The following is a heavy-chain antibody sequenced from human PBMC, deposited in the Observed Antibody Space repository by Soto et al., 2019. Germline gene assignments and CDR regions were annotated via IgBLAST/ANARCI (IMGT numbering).Heavy chain of an antibody. CDR1: GYNFAGYW. J-gene: IGHJ6*02. CDR3: ARQSGMDV. D-gene: IGHD5-12*01. CDR2: IFPCDSDT. V-gene: IGHV5-51*01. Sequence: PVEALKISCKTSGYNFAGYWIGWVRQMPGKGLEWLGIIFPCDSDTKYSPSFQGQVIISADKSIRTAYLQWSSLKASDTAIYYCARQSGMDVWGQGTTVTVSS.